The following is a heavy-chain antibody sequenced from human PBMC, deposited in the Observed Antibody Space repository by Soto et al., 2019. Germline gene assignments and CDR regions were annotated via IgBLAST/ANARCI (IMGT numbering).Heavy chain of an antibody. J-gene: IGHJ3*02. Sequence: PGGSLRLSCAASGFTVSSNYMSWVRQAPGKGLEWVSVIYSGGSTYYADSVKGRFTISRDNSKNTLYLQMNSLRAEDTAVYYCYSGSYYDAFDIWGQGTMVTVSS. CDR1: GFTVSSNY. V-gene: IGHV3-66*01. CDR2: IYSGGST. D-gene: IGHD3-10*01. CDR3: YSGSYYDAFDI.